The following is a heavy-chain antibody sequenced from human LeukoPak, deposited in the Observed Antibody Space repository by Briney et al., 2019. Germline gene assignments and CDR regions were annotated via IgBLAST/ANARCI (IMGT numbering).Heavy chain of an antibody. CDR1: GGSISSSSYY. CDR3: ASPRGYYGSGSGHVFDX. D-gene: IGHD3-10*01. CDR2: IYYSGST. V-gene: IGHV4-39*01. Sequence: PSETLSLTCTVSGGSISSSSYYWGWIRQPPGKGLEWIGSIYYSGSTYYNPSLKSRVTISVHTSKNQFSLKLSSVTAADTAVYYCASPRGYYGSGSGHVFDXXXQGTMVTVSS. J-gene: IGHJ3*02.